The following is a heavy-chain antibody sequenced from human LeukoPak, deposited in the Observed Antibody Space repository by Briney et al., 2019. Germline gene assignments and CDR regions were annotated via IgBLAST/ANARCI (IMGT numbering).Heavy chain of an antibody. V-gene: IGHV4-30-4*01. CDR1: GGSISSGDYY. Sequence: SETLSLTCTVSGGSISSGDYYWSWIRQPPGKGLEWIGYIYYSGSTYYNPSLKSRVTISVDTSKNQFSLKLSSVTAADTAVYYCARESLYYYDSSSTSLANWGQGTLVTVPS. CDR2: IYYSGST. J-gene: IGHJ4*02. CDR3: ARESLYYYDSSSTSLAN. D-gene: IGHD3-22*01.